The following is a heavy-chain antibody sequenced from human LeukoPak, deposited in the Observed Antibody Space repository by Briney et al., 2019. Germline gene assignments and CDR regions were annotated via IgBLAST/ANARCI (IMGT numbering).Heavy chain of an antibody. CDR3: ASLDTHNAFDI. CDR1: GFSPAFTFSSYD. D-gene: IGHD3-9*01. J-gene: IGHJ3*02. CDR2: IRYDESIK. V-gene: IGHV3-30*02. Sequence: PGGSLRLSCVASGFSPAFTFSSYDMHWVRQTPGKGLEWVAYIRYDESIKDCAYSVKGRFTISRENHRTMLSLQMNGLRAEDTAIYYCASLDTHNAFDIWGPGTMVTVSS.